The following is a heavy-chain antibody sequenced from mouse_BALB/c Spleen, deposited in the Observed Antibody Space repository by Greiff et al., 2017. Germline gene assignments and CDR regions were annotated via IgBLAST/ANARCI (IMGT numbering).Heavy chain of an antibody. V-gene: IGHV3-6*02. J-gene: IGHJ1*01. Sequence: EVQLQESGPGLVKPSQSLSLTCSVTGYSITSGYYWNWIRQFPGNKLEWMGYISYDGSNNYNPSLKNRISITRDTSKNQFFLKLNSVTTEDTATYYCARAPDDWYFDVWGAGTTVTVSS. CDR2: ISYDGSN. CDR3: ARAPDDWYFDV. CDR1: GYSITSGYY.